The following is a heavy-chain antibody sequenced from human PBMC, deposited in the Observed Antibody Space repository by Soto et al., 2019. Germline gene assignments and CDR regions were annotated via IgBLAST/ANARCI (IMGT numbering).Heavy chain of an antibody. D-gene: IGHD2-2*02. J-gene: IGHJ6*02. CDR2: INPNSGGT. Sequence: ASVKVSCKASGYTFTGYYMHWVRQAPGQGLEWMGWINPNSGGTNYAQKFQGRVTMTRDTSISTAYMELSRLRSDDTAVYYCARVYCSSTSCYRYYYYYGMDVWGQGTTVTVSS. V-gene: IGHV1-2*02. CDR1: GYTFTGYY. CDR3: ARVYCSSTSCYRYYYYYGMDV.